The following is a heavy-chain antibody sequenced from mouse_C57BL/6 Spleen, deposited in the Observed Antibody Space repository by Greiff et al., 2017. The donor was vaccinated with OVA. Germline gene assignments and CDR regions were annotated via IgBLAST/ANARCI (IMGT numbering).Heavy chain of an antibody. Sequence: EVKLQQSGPELVKPGASVKISCKASGYTFTDYYMNWVKQSHGKSLEWIGDINPNNGGTSYNQKFKGKATLTVDKSSSTAYMELRSLTSEDSAVYYCARYYDYDGFAYWGQGTLVTVSA. CDR1: GYTFTDYY. J-gene: IGHJ3*01. V-gene: IGHV1-26*01. D-gene: IGHD2-4*01. CDR2: INPNNGGT. CDR3: ARYYDYDGFAY.